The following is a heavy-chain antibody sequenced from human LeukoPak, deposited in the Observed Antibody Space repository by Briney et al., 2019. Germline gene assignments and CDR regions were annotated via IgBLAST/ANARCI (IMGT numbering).Heavy chain of an antibody. J-gene: IGHJ6*04. D-gene: IGHD3-3*01. CDR1: GGTFSSYA. CDR2: ISAYNGNT. CDR3: ARVGDDYDFWSVYFVDV. V-gene: IGHV1-18*01. Sequence: ASVKVSCKASGGTFSSYAISWVRQAPGQGLEWMGWISAYNGNTNYAQKLQGRVTMTTDTSTSTAYMELRSLRSDDTAVYYCARVGDDYDFWSVYFVDVWGKGTTVTVSS.